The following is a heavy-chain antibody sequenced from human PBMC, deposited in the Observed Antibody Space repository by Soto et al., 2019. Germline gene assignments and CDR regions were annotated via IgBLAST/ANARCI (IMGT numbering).Heavy chain of an antibody. CDR1: GYIFVNYG. Sequence: QVQLVQSGDEVKKPGASVKVSCKASGYIFVNYGIAWVRQAPRQGLEWMGWISPYTGNTHSASKVQGRLTMTTDTTTSTAYMDLGSLTSDDTAVYYCVMVDNYVTPAPQDVWGRGTTVTVSS. CDR2: ISPYTGNT. D-gene: IGHD3-16*01. J-gene: IGHJ6*02. CDR3: VMVDNYVTPAPQDV. V-gene: IGHV1-18*01.